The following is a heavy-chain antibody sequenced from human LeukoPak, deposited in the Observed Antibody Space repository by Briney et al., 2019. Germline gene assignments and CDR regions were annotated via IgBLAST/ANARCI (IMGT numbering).Heavy chain of an antibody. V-gene: IGHV3-66*01. Sequence: PGGSLRLSCAASGFTVSSNYMSWVRQAPGKGLEWVSVIYSGGSTYYADSVKGRFTISRDNSKNTLYLQMNSLRAEDTAVYYCAREVQYYYDSSGYRASIRGQGTMVTVSS. CDR1: GFTVSSNY. D-gene: IGHD3-22*01. CDR3: AREVQYYYDSSGYRASI. CDR2: IYSGGST. J-gene: IGHJ3*02.